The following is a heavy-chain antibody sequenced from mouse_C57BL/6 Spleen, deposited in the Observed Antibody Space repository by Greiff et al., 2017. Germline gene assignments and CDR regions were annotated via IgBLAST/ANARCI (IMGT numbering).Heavy chain of an antibody. J-gene: IGHJ4*01. V-gene: IGHV3-3*01. CDR1: GFSINSDCY. CDR2: TFYSGIT. D-gene: IGHD1-1*01. Sequence: EVQLQQSGPSLVRPSQTLSLTCTATGFSINSDCYWIWIRQLPGNKLEYIGYTFYSGITYYNPSLESRTYITGATSKNQFSLKLSSVTTEDTATYYWARCSSYDARDYWGQGTSVTVSS. CDR3: ARCSSYDARDY.